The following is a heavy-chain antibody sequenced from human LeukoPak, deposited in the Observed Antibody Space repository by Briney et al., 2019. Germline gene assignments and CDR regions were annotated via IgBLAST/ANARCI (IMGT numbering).Heavy chain of an antibody. CDR3: AREHNPCSNYDNWFDP. CDR2: IYTSGST. V-gene: IGHV4-4*07. D-gene: IGHD4-11*01. Sequence: SVTLSLTCTVSGGSISSYYWSWIRQPAGKGLEWIGRIYTSGSTNYNPSLKSRVTMSVDTSKNQFSLKLSSVTAADTAVYYCAREHNPCSNYDNWFDPWGQGTLVTVSS. CDR1: GGSISSYY. J-gene: IGHJ5*02.